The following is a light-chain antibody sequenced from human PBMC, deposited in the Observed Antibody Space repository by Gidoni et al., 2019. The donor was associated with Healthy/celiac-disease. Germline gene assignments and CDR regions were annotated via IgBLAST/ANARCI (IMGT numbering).Light chain of an antibody. J-gene: IGKJ1*01. V-gene: IGKV1-39*01. CDR3: QQSYRTLRT. Sequence: DIHMTQSPSSLSASVGDRVTITCRASQSISSYLNWYQQKPGKAPKLLIYAASSVQSGVPSRFSGSGSGKDFTLTISSLQPEDFATYYCQQSYRTLRTFGQGTKVEIK. CDR2: AAS. CDR1: QSISSY.